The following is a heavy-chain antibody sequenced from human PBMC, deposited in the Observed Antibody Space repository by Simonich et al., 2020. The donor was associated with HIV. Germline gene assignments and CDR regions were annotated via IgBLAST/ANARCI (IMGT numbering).Heavy chain of an antibody. CDR1: GFTFTSYE. V-gene: IGHV3-48*03. J-gene: IGHJ4*02. D-gene: IGHD3-10*01. CDR2: ISSSNSTI. CDR3: ARVWGGDYYALHY. Sequence: VQLVESGGGLVQPGGSLSLSCAASGFTFTSYEMNWVRQATRKGQHWVSNISSSNSTIYYADSVKVRFTISRDNAKNSLYLQMNSLRAEDTAVYYCARVWGGDYYALHYWGQGTLVTVSS.